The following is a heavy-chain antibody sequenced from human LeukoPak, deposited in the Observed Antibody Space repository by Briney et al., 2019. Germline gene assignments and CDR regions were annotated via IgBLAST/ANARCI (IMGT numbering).Heavy chain of an antibody. J-gene: IGHJ4*02. Sequence: SETLSLTCAVYGGSFSGYYWSWIRQPPGKGLEWIGEINHSGSTNYNPSLKSRVTISVDTSKNQFSLKLSSVTAADTAVYYCARGRGSSGYYYAVGRCFDYWGQGTLVTVSS. CDR3: ARGRGSSGYYYAVGRCFDY. V-gene: IGHV4-34*01. CDR2: INHSGST. D-gene: IGHD3-22*01. CDR1: GGSFSGYY.